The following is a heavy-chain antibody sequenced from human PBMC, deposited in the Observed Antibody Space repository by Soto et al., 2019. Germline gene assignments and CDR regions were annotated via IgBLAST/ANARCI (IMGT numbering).Heavy chain of an antibody. V-gene: IGHV3-66*04. J-gene: IGHJ4*02. CDR3: ARHGYNYRGGYFDY. CDR2: IYSGGST. Sequence: EVQLVESGGGLVQPGGSLRLSCAASGVTVSSHYMSWVRQAPGKGLEWVSVIYSGGSTYYADSVKGRFTISRDNSKNTLYLQMNSLRAEDTAVYYCARHGYNYRGGYFDYWGQGTLVTVSS. CDR1: GVTVSSHY. D-gene: IGHD5-18*01.